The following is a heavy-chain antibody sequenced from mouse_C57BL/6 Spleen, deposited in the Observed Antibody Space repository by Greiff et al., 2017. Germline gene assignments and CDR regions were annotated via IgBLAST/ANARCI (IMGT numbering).Heavy chain of an antibody. V-gene: IGHV1-55*01. CDR1: GYTFTSYW. Sequence: VQLQQPGPELVKPGASVKMSCKASGYTFTSYWMNWVKQRPGQGLEWIGVIYPGSGSTNYNEKFKSKATLTVDKSSSTAYMQLSSLTSEDSAVYYCARGLGDAYCRSYFDYWGQGTTLTVSS. CDR2: IYPGSGST. D-gene: IGHD2-3*01. J-gene: IGHJ2*01. CDR3: ARGLGDAYCRSYFDY.